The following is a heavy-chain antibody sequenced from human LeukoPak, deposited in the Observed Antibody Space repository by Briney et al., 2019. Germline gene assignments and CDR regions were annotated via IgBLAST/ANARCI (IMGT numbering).Heavy chain of an antibody. V-gene: IGHV1-2*06. Sequence: VASVKVSCKASGYTFTGYYMHWVRQAPGQGLEWMGRINPNSGGINYAQKFQGRVTMTRDTSISTAYMELSRLRSDDTAVYYCARDFGGSGCHDYWGQGTLVTVSS. CDR1: GYTFTGYY. D-gene: IGHD6-19*01. CDR3: ARDFGGSGCHDY. J-gene: IGHJ4*02. CDR2: INPNSGGI.